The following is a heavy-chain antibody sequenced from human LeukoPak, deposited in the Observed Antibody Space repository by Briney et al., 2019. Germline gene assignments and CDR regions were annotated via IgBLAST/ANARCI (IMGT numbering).Heavy chain of an antibody. J-gene: IGHJ4*02. D-gene: IGHD5-12*01. CDR2: ISSTGSTI. CDR3: ARDSGYSGYSDY. Sequence: PGGSLRLSCVASGFTFSTYEMNWVRQAPGKGLEWVSYISSTGSTIYYADSVKGRFTISRDNAKNSLYLQMNSLRAEDTAVYYCARDSGYSGYSDYWGQGTLVTVSS. CDR1: GFTFSTYE. V-gene: IGHV3-48*03.